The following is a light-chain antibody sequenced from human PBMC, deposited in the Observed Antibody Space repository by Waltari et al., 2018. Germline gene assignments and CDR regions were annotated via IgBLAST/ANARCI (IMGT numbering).Light chain of an antibody. Sequence: SYELTQPSSVSVSPGQTARITCSGDVLKKKYARWFQQKPGKAPVLVIYKDSERPSGIPERFSGSSSGTTVTLTISGAQVEDEADYYCYSAADNNPHVVFGGGTKLTVL. CDR1: VLKKKY. CDR3: YSAADNNPHVV. J-gene: IGLJ2*01. CDR2: KDS. V-gene: IGLV3-27*01.